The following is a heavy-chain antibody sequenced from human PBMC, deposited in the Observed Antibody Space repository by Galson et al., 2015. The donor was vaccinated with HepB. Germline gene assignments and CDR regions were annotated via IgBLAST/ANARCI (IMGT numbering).Heavy chain of an antibody. CDR2: ISGGVSST. CDR1: GFSFSNYA. CDR3: ATGGCSGGKCPQNY. J-gene: IGHJ4*02. Sequence: SLRLSCAASGFSFSNYAMSWVRQAPGKGLEWVSLISGGVSSTYYADSVKGRFTISRDNSKNTLYLQMNSLRAEDTALYYCATGGCSGGKCPQNYWGQGTLVTVSS. V-gene: IGHV3-23*01. D-gene: IGHD2-15*01.